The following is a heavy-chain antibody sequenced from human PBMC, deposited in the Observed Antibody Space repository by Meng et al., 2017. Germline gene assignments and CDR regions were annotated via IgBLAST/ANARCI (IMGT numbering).Heavy chain of an antibody. V-gene: IGHV3-7*01. CDR2: IKQDGSEK. CDR3: ARDHYNLLDP. J-gene: IGHJ5*02. CDR1: GFTFSSYW. Sequence: GESLKISCAASGFTFSSYWMSWVRQAPGKGLEWVANIKQDGSEKYYVDSVKGRFTISRDSAKNSLYLQMNSLRAEDTALYYCARDHYNLLDPWGQGTLVTVSS.